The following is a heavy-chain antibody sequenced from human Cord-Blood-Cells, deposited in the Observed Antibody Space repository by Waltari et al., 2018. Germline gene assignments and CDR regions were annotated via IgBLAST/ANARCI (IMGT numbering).Heavy chain of an antibody. J-gene: IGHJ3*02. V-gene: IGHV3-23*01. Sequence: EVQLLESGGGLVQPGGSLRLSCAASGFTFSSYAMSWVRRAPGKGLDWVSAISGSGGRTSYADSVKGRFTISRDNSKNTLYLQMNSLRAEDTAVYYCAKSSSGYRVDAFDIWGQGTMVTVSS. CDR2: ISGSGGRT. CDR1: GFTFSSYA. CDR3: AKSSSGYRVDAFDI. D-gene: IGHD5-12*01.